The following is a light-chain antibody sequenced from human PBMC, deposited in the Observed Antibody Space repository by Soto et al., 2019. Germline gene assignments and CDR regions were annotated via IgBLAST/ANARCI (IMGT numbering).Light chain of an antibody. V-gene: IGLV1-44*01. CDR1: SSNIGSNT. Sequence: QSVLTQPPSASGTPGQRVTISCSGSSSNIGSNTVNWYQQLPGTAPKLLIYSNNQRPSGVPDRFSGSKSGTSASLAISGLQSEDEVDYYRAAWDDSLNGLVFGGGTKVTVL. CDR2: SNN. J-gene: IGLJ2*01. CDR3: AAWDDSLNGLV.